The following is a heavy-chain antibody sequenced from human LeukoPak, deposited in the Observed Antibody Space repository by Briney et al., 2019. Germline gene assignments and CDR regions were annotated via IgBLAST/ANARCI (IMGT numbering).Heavy chain of an antibody. CDR3: ATGGSPPDGFDP. V-gene: IGHV4-4*07. D-gene: IGHD1-26*01. CDR1: GGSISSYY. J-gene: IGHJ5*02. Sequence: SETLSLTCTVSGGSISSYYWSWIRQPAGKGLEWIGRIYTSGSTNYNPSLKSRATMSVDTSKNQFSLKLSSVTAADTAVYYCATGGSPPDGFDPWGQGTLVTVSS. CDR2: IYTSGST.